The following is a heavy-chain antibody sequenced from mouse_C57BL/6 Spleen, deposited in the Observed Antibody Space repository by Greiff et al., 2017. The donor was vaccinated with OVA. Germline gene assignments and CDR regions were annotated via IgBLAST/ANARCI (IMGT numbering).Heavy chain of an antibody. Sequence: EVKLVESGAELVKPGASVKLSCTASGFNIKDYYMHWVKQRTEQGLEWIGRIDPEDGETKYDPKFQGKATITADTSSSTAYLQLSSLTSEDTAVYYCARYYSNYDWFAYWGQGTLVTVSA. CDR2: IDPEDGET. D-gene: IGHD2-5*01. CDR3: ARYYSNYDWFAY. CDR1: GFNIKDYY. V-gene: IGHV14-2*01. J-gene: IGHJ3*01.